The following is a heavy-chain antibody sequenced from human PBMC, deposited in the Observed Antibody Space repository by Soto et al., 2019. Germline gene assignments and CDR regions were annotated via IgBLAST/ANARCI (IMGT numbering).Heavy chain of an antibody. V-gene: IGHV3-11*01. CDR1: GFSFSDYY. CDR3: AGGRTIFNGMDV. D-gene: IGHD3-10*02. CDR2: ISSSGNTI. Sequence: PGGSLRLSCAASGFSFSDYYMSWIRQAPGKGLEWVSYISSSGNTIYHADSVKGRFTISRDNAKNSLNLQMNSLRDEDTAVYYCAGGRTIFNGMDVWGQGTTVTVSS. J-gene: IGHJ6*02.